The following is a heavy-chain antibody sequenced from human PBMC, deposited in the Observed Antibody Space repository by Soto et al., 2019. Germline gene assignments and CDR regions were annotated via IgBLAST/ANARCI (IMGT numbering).Heavy chain of an antibody. J-gene: IGHJ6*02. CDR1: GGTFSSYA. V-gene: IGHV1-69*10. D-gene: IGHD4-17*01. CDR3: ARVPSLYGGNYYYYGMDV. Sequence: ASVKVSCKASGGTFSSYAISWVRQAPGQGLEWMGGIIPILGIANYAQKFQGRVTITADKSTSTAYMELSSLRSEDTAVYYCARVPSLYGGNYYYYGMDVWGQGTTVTVSS. CDR2: IIPILGIA.